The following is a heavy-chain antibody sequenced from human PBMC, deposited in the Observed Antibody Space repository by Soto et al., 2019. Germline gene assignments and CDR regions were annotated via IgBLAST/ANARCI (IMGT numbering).Heavy chain of an antibody. D-gene: IGHD6-6*01. Sequence: GGSLRLSCAASGFTFSSYGMHWVRQAPGKGLEWVAVISYDGSNKYYADSVKGRFTISRDNSKNTLYLQMNSLRAEDTAVYHCAKDSGGEQLINWFDPWGQGTLVTVSS. CDR2: ISYDGSNK. V-gene: IGHV3-30*18. CDR3: AKDSGGEQLINWFDP. J-gene: IGHJ5*02. CDR1: GFTFSSYG.